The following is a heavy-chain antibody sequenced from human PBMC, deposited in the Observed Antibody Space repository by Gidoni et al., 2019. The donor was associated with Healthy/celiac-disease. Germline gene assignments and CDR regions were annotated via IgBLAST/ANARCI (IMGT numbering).Heavy chain of an antibody. Sequence: EVQLVESGGGLVKPGGSLRLSCAASGFPFSSYSMNWVRQAPGKGLEWVSSISSSSSYIYYADSVKGRFTISRDNAKNSLYLQMNSLRAEDTAVYYCARSLIAAAGTRGFDPWGQGTLVTVSS. CDR1: GFPFSSYS. V-gene: IGHV3-21*01. CDR2: ISSSSSYI. J-gene: IGHJ5*02. D-gene: IGHD6-13*01. CDR3: ARSLIAAAGTRGFDP.